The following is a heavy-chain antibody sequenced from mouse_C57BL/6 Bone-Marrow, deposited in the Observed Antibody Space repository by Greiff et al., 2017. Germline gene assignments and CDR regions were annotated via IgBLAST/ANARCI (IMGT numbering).Heavy chain of an antibody. CDR2: INPSTGGT. V-gene: IGHV1-42*01. D-gene: IGHD1-1*01. CDR1: GYSFTGYY. J-gene: IGHJ1*03. Sequence: VQLQQSGPELVKPGASVKISCKASGYSFTGYYMNWVKQSPEKSLEWIGEINPSTGGTTYNQKFKAKATLTVDKSSSTAYMQLKSLTSEDSAVYYCARSYGSSYPWYFDVWGTGTTVTVSS. CDR3: ARSYGSSYPWYFDV.